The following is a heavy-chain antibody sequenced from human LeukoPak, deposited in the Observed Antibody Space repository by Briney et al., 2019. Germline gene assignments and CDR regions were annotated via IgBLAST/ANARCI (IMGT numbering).Heavy chain of an antibody. J-gene: IGHJ4*02. V-gene: IGHV3-48*01. CDR2: ISSSSSTI. Sequence: PGGSLRLSCAASGFTFSSYSMNWVRQAPGKGLEWVSYISSSSSTIYYADSVKGRFTISRDNSKNTLYLQMNSLRAEDTAVYYCARESLGQLGDYWGQGTLVTVSS. CDR3: ARESLGQLGDY. D-gene: IGHD6-13*01. CDR1: GFTFSSYS.